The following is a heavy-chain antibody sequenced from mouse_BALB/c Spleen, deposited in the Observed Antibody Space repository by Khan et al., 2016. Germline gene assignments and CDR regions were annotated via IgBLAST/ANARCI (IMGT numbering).Heavy chain of an antibody. D-gene: IGHD1-1*02. CDR1: GFTFRSFG. Sequence: EVELVESGGGLVQPGGSRTLSCAASGFTFRSFGMHWVRQAPEKGLEWVAYISSGASTIYYTDTVKGRFTISRDNPKNTLFLQMTSLRSEDTAMYYCSRGSIYALDYWGQGTSVTVSS. CDR3: SRGSIYALDY. J-gene: IGHJ4*01. CDR2: ISSGASTI. V-gene: IGHV5-17*02.